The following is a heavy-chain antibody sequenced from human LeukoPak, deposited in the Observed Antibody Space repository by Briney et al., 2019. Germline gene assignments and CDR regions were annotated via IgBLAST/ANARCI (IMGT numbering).Heavy chain of an antibody. V-gene: IGHV3-23*01. CDR2: ISGSGDTT. J-gene: IGHJ4*02. D-gene: IGHD1-26*01. Sequence: PGGSLRLSCAASGFTFSSDAMNWVRQAPGKGLDWVSFISGSGDTTYYADSVKGRFTISRDSSKNTLYLQMNSLRAEDTAVYYCAKSRGESRGASNYWGQGTLVTVSS. CDR1: GFTFSSDA. CDR3: AKSRGESRGASNY.